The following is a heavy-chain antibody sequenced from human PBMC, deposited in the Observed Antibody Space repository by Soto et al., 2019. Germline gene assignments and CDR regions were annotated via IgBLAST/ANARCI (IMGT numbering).Heavy chain of an antibody. V-gene: IGHV3-7*01. CDR1: GFTFSSYW. Sequence: GSLRLSCAASGFTFSSYWMSWFRRAPGKGLEWVANIKQEGSEKYYVDSVKGRFTISRDNAKNSLYLQMNSLRAEDTAVYYCAREVDTAMVLFWFDPWGQGTLVTVSS. D-gene: IGHD5-18*01. CDR3: AREVDTAMVLFWFDP. CDR2: IKQEGSEK. J-gene: IGHJ5*02.